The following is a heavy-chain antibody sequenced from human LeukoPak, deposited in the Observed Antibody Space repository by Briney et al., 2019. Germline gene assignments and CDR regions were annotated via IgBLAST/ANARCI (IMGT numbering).Heavy chain of an antibody. CDR1: EFTFSGTW. V-gene: IGHV3-74*01. J-gene: IGHJ4*02. D-gene: IGHD5-24*01. CDR2: INSDGSST. CDR3: ARGGRWLQSLLDY. Sequence: GGSLRLSCAAPEFTFSGTWMHWVRKAPGKGLVWVSRINSDGSSTSYADSVKGRFTISRDNAKNTLYLQMNSLRAEDTAVYYCARGGRWLQSLLDYWGQGTLVTVSS.